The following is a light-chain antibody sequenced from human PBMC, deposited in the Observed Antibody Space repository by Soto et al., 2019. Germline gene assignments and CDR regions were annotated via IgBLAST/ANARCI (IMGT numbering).Light chain of an antibody. V-gene: IGKV1-39*01. CDR2: AAS. CDR3: QQSFSTPRT. Sequence: DIQMTQSPSSQFASVGDRVTITCRASQSINSYLNWYQQKPGKAPKLLIYAASILQSGVPSRFSGSGSDTDFTLTITSLQPADFATYYCQQSFSTPRTCGQGTRVEI. CDR1: QSINSY. J-gene: IGKJ1*01.